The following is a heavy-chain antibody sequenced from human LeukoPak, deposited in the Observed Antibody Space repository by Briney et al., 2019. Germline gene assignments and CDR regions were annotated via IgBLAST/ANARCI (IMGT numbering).Heavy chain of an antibody. D-gene: IGHD3-22*01. CDR1: GFTFSSYV. CDR3: ARDLSLIALTD. J-gene: IGHJ4*02. Sequence: GGSLRLSCAASGFTFSSYVMHWVRQAPGKGLEWVAIISYDGSNEYYADSVKGRFTISRDNSKNTLYLQMNSLRAADTAVYYCARDLSLIALTDWGQGTLVTVSS. V-gene: IGHV3-30*04. CDR2: ISYDGSNE.